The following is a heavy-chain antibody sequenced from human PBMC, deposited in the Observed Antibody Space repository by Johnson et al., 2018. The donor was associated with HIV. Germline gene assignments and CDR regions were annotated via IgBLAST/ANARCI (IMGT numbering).Heavy chain of an antibody. CDR1: GFTFSSYG. V-gene: IGHV3-30*04. Sequence: QVQLVESGGGVVQSGRSLRLSCAASGFTFSSYGMHWVRQAPAKGLEWVAVISYDGSNKYYADSVKGRFTISRDNSKTTLYLQMNSLASDDTAVYYCARDQAYSSSWEGVFDIWGQGTRVTVSS. J-gene: IGHJ3*02. CDR3: ARDQAYSSSWEGVFDI. CDR2: ISYDGSNK. D-gene: IGHD6-13*01.